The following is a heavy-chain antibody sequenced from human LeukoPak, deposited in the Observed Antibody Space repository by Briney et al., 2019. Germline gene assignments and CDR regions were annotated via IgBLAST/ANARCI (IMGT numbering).Heavy chain of an antibody. V-gene: IGHV1-2*06. Sequence: ASVKVSCKASGYTFTGYYMHCVRQAPGQGLEWMGRINPNSGGTNYAQKFQGRVTMTRDTSISTAYMELSRLRSDDTAVYYCASRRDFWSGDTFDYWGQGTLVTVSS. CDR1: GYTFTGYY. CDR2: INPNSGGT. J-gene: IGHJ4*02. D-gene: IGHD3-3*01. CDR3: ASRRDFWSGDTFDY.